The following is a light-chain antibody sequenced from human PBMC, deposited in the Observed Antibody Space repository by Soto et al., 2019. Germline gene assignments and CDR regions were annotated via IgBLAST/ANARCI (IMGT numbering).Light chain of an antibody. Sequence: DSEMTQSPSTLSSSVGDRVTITCRASQRITTWLAWYQQKPGRAPKLLIYDASSLESGVPLRFSGSGSGTEFTLTISSLQPDDYATYYCQQYNSYQITFGQGTRLEIK. CDR1: QRITTW. J-gene: IGKJ5*01. V-gene: IGKV1-5*01. CDR2: DAS. CDR3: QQYNSYQIT.